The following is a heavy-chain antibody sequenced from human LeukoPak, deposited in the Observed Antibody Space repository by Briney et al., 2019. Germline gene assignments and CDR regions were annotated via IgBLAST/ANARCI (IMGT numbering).Heavy chain of an antibody. J-gene: IGHJ3*02. Sequence: ASVKVSCKASGYIFTSYSISWVRQALGQGLEWMGWISAYNGDTNYVQKLQGRVTMTTDTSTSTAYMELKSLRSDDTAVYYCAREEGAPIAAANIWGLGTKVTVSS. CDR2: ISAYNGDT. CDR1: GYIFTSYS. D-gene: IGHD6-13*01. V-gene: IGHV1-18*01. CDR3: AREEGAPIAAANI.